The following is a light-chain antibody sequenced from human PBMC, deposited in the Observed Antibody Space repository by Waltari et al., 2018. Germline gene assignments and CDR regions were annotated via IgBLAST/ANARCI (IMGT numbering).Light chain of an antibody. J-gene: IGKJ2*01. CDR1: QSVSSH. Sequence: EIVLTQSPATLSLSPGERATLSCRASQSVSSHLGWYQQKPGQAPRLLIYGASNRATGIPGRFSGSRSGTDFTLSISSLEPEDFVGYYCQQRSTWPNTFGQGTKLEIK. CDR3: QQRSTWPNT. V-gene: IGKV3-11*01. CDR2: GAS.